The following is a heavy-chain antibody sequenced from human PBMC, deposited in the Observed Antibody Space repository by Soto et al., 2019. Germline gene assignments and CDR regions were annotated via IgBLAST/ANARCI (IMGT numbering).Heavy chain of an antibody. CDR3: ARLPQHPSPVYFQH. CDR1: GGTFSSYA. Sequence: QVQLVQSGAEVKKPGSSVKVSCKASGGTFSSYAISWVRQAPGQGLEWMGGIMPIFGTANYAQKFQGRVTIAADESTSTAYMELSSLRSEDTAVYYCARLPQHPSPVYFQHWGQGILVTFSS. J-gene: IGHJ1*01. CDR2: IMPIFGTA. V-gene: IGHV1-69*01.